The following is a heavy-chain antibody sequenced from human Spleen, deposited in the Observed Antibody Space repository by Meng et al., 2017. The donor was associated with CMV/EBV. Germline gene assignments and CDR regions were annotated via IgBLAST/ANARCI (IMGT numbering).Heavy chain of an antibody. D-gene: IGHD1-26*01. CDR2: IYYTGST. CDR3: ARVDELSSSA. CDR1: GASVSSGSYY. J-gene: IGHJ5*02. V-gene: IGHV4-61*03. Sequence: TCTVSGASVSSGSYYWSWIRQPPGKGLEWIGYIYYTGSTNYNPSLKSRVAISVDTSKNHFSLKLNSVTAADTAVYYCARVDELSSSALGQGTLVTVSS.